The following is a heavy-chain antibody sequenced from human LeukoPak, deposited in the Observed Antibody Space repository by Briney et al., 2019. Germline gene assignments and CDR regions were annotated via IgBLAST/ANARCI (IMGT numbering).Heavy chain of an antibody. Sequence: GGSLRLSCAASGFSISSKYMSWVRQAPGKGLEWVSYISGSGSSIYYADSVEGRFTISRDNAKHSLYLQMNSLRAEDTAVYYCARDDVLSLGISFDLWGRGTLVTVSS. CDR1: GFSISSKY. V-gene: IGHV3-48*03. CDR3: ARDDVLSLGISFDL. J-gene: IGHJ2*01. D-gene: IGHD3-10*02. CDR2: ISGSGSSI.